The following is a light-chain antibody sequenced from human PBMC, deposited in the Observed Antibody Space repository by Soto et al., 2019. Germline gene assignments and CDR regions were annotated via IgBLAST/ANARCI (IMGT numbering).Light chain of an antibody. CDR2: AAS. CDR3: QKYNSAPWT. V-gene: IGKV1-27*01. J-gene: IGKJ1*01. CDR1: QGISNY. Sequence: DIQMTQSPSSLSASVGDRVTITCRASQGISNYLAWYQQKPGKVPKLLIYAASTLQTGVPSRCSGSGSGTDVPLTISSMQTEDVATYYCQKYNSAPWTFDQGTKVEIK.